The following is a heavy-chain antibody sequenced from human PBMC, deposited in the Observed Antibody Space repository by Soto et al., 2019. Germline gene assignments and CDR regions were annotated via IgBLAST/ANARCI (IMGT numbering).Heavy chain of an antibody. J-gene: IGHJ6*03. D-gene: IGHD2-21*01. Sequence: VKLCSKESRYAFDCSARCWVRQATGQGLEWMGWISAYSGNTNYAQKLQGRVTMTTDTSTSTAYMELRSLRSDDTSVYYCARGDSLDVWGKGTTVTV. CDR1: RYAFDCSA. CDR2: ISAYSGNT. CDR3: ARGDSLDV. V-gene: IGHV1-18*01.